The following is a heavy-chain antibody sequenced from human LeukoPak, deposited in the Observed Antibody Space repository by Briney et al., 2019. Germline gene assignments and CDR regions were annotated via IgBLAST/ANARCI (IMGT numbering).Heavy chain of an antibody. Sequence: GGSLKLSCAASGFTFSNYWVSWVRQAPGEGLEWMANIKGDGSERRYVDSVKGRFTISRDNTKNSLYLQMDSLRADDTAVYYCARWTAGFDSWGQGTLVTVSS. J-gene: IGHJ4*02. CDR1: GFTFSNYW. D-gene: IGHD3/OR15-3a*01. V-gene: IGHV3-7*04. CDR3: ARWTAGFDS. CDR2: IKGDGSER.